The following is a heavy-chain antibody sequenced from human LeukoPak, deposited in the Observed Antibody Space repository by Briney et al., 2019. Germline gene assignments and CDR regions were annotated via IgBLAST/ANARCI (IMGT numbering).Heavy chain of an antibody. D-gene: IGHD6-19*01. J-gene: IGHJ4*02. Sequence: SETLSLTCTVSGGSISSYYWSWIRQPAGKGLEWIGRIYTTGSTNYNPSLKSRVTISVDTSKNQFSLKLSSVTAADTAVYYCARGRGQWLVRGIARYFDYWGQGTLVTVSS. CDR3: ARGRGQWLVRGIARYFDY. CDR2: IYTTGST. CDR1: GGSISSYY. V-gene: IGHV4-4*07.